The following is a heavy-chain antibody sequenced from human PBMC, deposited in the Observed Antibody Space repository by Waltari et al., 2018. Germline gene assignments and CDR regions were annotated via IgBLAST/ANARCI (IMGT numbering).Heavy chain of an antibody. CDR3: ARGTSSAKESALRF. Sequence: QLPLQESGPGLVKPSETLSLTCNVSGGPMNPYYWTWMRQTPGQGLEWIGCILYSGTTNYNPSLKSRVTISVDTSKNQFSLQVTSVTAADTAVYYCARGTSSAKESALRFWGQGTLVTVSS. CDR2: ILYSGTT. J-gene: IGHJ3*01. D-gene: IGHD2-2*01. CDR1: GGPMNPYY. V-gene: IGHV4-59*01.